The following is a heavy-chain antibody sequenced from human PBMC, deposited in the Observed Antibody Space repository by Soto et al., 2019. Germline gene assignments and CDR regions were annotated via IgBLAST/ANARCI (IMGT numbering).Heavy chain of an antibody. CDR2: ITFSGNTV. J-gene: IGHJ4*02. Sequence: GKGLEWISCITFSGNTVYYADSLKGRFAISRDNAKNSLYLQMNRLRAEDTAVYYCARAGGTTVTGLWHFDSWGQGTLVTVSS. D-gene: IGHD4-17*01. V-gene: IGHV3-11*04. CDR3: ARAGGTTVTGLWHFDS.